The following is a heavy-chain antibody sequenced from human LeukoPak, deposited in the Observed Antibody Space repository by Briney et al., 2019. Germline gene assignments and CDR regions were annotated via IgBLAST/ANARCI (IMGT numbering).Heavy chain of an antibody. V-gene: IGHV4-39*01. CDR1: GGSISSSSYY. J-gene: IGHJ4*02. CDR3: ASKRLRFLEWSH. Sequence: PSETLSLTCTVSGGSISSSSYYWGWIRQPPGKGLEWSGSIYYSGSTYYNPSLKSRVTISVDTSKNQFSLKLSSVTAADTAVYYCASKRLRFLEWSHWGQGTLVTVSS. D-gene: IGHD3-3*01. CDR2: IYYSGST.